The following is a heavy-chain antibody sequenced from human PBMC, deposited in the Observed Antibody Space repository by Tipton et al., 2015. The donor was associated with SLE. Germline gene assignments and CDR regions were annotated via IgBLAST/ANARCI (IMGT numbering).Heavy chain of an antibody. J-gene: IGHJ4*02. CDR1: GDSMSGLC. V-gene: IGHV4-59*12. CDR2: IYYTGTT. CDR3: ARGVLGGSYPY. Sequence: TLSLTCTVSGDSMSGLCWSWIRQPPGKGLEWIGYIYYTGTTNSNPSLKSRVTTAVDTSKNQFSLKLSSVTAADTTVYYCARGVLGGSYPYWGQGTLVTVSS. D-gene: IGHD1-26*01.